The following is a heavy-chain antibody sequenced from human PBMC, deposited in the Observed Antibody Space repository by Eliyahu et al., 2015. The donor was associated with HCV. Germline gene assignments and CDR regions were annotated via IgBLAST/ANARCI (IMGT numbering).Heavy chain of an antibody. CDR2: INAGNGNT. CDR3: AIVSSSSATYYYYYYGMDV. J-gene: IGHJ6*02. D-gene: IGHD6-6*01. Sequence: QVQLVQSGAEVKKPGASVKVSCXASGYXFTSYXXXWVRQAPGQRLEWMGWINAGNGNTKYSQKFQGRVTITRDTSASTAYMELSSLRSEDTAVYYCAIVSSSSATYYYYYYGMDVWGQGTTVTVSS. CDR1: GYXFTSYX. V-gene: IGHV1-3*01.